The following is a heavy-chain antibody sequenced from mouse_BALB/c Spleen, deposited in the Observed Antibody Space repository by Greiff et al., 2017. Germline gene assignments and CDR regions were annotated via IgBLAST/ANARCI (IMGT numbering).Heavy chain of an antibody. V-gene: IGHV1S81*02. CDR3: ARDKLRLLDY. Sequence: QVQLQQPGAELVKPGASVKLSCKASGYTFTSYWMHWVKQRPGQGLEWIGEINPSNGRTNYNEKFKSKATLTVDKSSSTAYMQLSSLTSEDSAVYYCARDKLRLLDYWGQGTTLTVSS. J-gene: IGHJ2*01. D-gene: IGHD1-2*01. CDR1: GYTFTSYW. CDR2: INPSNGRT.